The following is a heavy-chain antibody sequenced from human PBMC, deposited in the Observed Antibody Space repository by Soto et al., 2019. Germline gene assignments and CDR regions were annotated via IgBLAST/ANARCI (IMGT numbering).Heavy chain of an antibody. J-gene: IGHJ6*02. CDR2: IYPRDSDT. V-gene: IGHV5-51*01. Sequence: PGESLKISCEGSGYNFATSWIAWVRQMPGKGLECMGIIYPRDSDTRYSPSSQGQVTISADKSTNTAYLQWSSLKASDTAMYYCARRRGMDVWGQGTTVTVSS. CDR1: GYNFATSW. CDR3: ARRRGMDV.